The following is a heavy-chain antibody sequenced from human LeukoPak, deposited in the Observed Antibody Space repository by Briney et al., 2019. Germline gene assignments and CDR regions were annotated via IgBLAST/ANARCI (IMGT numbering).Heavy chain of an antibody. CDR3: ARGVMVRGVSNDY. CDR2: IYYSGST. Sequence: SETLSLTCTVSGGSISSGDYYWSWIRQPPGKGLEWIGYIYYSGSTYYNPSLKSRVTISVDTSKNQFSLKLSSVTAADTAVYYCARGVMVRGVSNDYWGQGTLVTVSS. D-gene: IGHD3-10*01. V-gene: IGHV4-30-4*08. J-gene: IGHJ4*02. CDR1: GGSISSGDYY.